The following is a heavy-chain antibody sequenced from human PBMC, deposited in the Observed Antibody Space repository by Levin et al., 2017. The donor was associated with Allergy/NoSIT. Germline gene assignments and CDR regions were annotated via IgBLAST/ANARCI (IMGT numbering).Heavy chain of an antibody. CDR3: ARSPRGSYYYDSSGYYYDRGDY. J-gene: IGHJ4*02. Sequence: ASVKVSCKASGYTFTSYDINWVRQATGQGLEWMGWMNPNSGNTGYAQKFQGRVTMTRNTSISTAYMELSSLRSEDTAVYYCARSPRGSYYYDSSGYYYDRGDYWGQGTLVTVSS. CDR2: MNPNSGNT. D-gene: IGHD3-22*01. V-gene: IGHV1-8*01. CDR1: GYTFTSYD.